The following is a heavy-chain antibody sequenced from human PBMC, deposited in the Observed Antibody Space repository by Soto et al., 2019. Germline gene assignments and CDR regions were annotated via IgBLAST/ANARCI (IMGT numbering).Heavy chain of an antibody. CDR3: ARHSGSYVGAFPI. D-gene: IGHD1-26*01. Sequence: SETLSLTCTVSGGSISSDNYYWNWIRQPPGKGLEWIGYIQYSGTTYYNPSLKSRVTISVDTSKNQFSLKLSSVTAADTAVYYCARHSGSYVGAFPIWGQGTMVTVSS. J-gene: IGHJ3*02. CDR2: IQYSGTT. V-gene: IGHV4-30-4*01. CDR1: GGSISSDNYY.